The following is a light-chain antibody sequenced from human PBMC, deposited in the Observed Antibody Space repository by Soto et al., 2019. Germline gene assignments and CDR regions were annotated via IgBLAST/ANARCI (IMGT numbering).Light chain of an antibody. J-gene: IGLJ1*01. V-gene: IGLV1-51*02. Sequence: QSVVTQPPPMSAAPGPRGTISCSGSTPNIGDNYVSWYQQFPGIAPKLLIYENNKRPSGVPNRFSGSKSGTSATLGITGLQTGDEADYYCGTWDSSLSAYVFGTATKVTVL. CDR2: ENN. CDR3: GTWDSSLSAYV. CDR1: TPNIGDNY.